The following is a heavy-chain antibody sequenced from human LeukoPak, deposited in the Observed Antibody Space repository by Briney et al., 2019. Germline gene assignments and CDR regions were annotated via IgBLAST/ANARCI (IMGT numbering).Heavy chain of an antibody. CDR1: GDSISSSDFY. Sequence: SGTLSLTCTVSGDSISSSDFYWGWIRRPPGKGLEWIALINYSGRTFYNPSLERRVTVSVDMSTNQFSLRLNSVTAADTAVYYCARRRKDLNWFDPWGQGTLVTVSS. V-gene: IGHV4-39*01. J-gene: IGHJ5*02. CDR3: ARRRKDLNWFDP. CDR2: INYSGRT.